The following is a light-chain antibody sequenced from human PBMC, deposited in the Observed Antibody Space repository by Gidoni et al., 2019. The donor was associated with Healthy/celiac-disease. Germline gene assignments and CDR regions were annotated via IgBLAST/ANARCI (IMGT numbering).Light chain of an antibody. CDR2: GAS. Sequence: EIVMTQSPATLSVSPGERATLSCSASQSVSSNLAWYQQKPGQAPRLLIYGASTRATGIPARFSGSGSGTEFTLTISSLQSEDFAVYYCQQYNNWLPEGTFGQGTKVEIK. V-gene: IGKV3-15*01. CDR1: QSVSSN. CDR3: QQYNNWLPEGT. J-gene: IGKJ1*01.